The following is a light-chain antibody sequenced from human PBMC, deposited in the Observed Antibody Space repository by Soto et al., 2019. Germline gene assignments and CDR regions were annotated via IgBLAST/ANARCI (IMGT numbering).Light chain of an antibody. Sequence: SALTQSASGSGSPGQSITISCTGTSSDVGSHNLVSWYQHYPGKAPKLIIFEASKRPSGVSNRFSGSKSGSTASLTISGLQDEDEDDYYCCSNAAASTYVFGTGTKVTVL. CDR2: EAS. V-gene: IGLV2-23*01. CDR1: SSDVGSHNL. CDR3: CSNAAASTYV. J-gene: IGLJ1*01.